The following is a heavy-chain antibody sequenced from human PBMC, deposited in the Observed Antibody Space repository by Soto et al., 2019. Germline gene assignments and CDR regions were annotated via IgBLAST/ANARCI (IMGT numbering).Heavy chain of an antibody. D-gene: IGHD5-12*01. CDR2: INHSGST. Sequence: PSETLSLTCAVYGGSFSGYYWSWIRQPPGKGLEWIGEINHSGSTNYNPSLKSRVTTSVDTSKNQFSLNLSSVTAADTAMYYCARAGVATIYPGNNWFDPWGQGTLVTVSS. CDR1: GGSFSGYY. J-gene: IGHJ5*02. V-gene: IGHV4-34*01. CDR3: ARAGVATIYPGNNWFDP.